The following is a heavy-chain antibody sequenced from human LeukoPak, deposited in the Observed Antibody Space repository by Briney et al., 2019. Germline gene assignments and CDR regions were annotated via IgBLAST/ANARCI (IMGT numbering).Heavy chain of an antibody. CDR2: VYTRGNT. Sequence: SETLSLTCTVSGGSLSNSYWSWIRQPAGEGLEWIGRVYTRGNTDYNPSLKSRVTMSIDTSKNQFSLKLSSVTAADTAVYYCARDIWNEGRWFDPWGQGTLVIVSS. CDR1: GGSLSNSY. CDR3: ARDIWNEGRWFDP. D-gene: IGHD1-1*01. J-gene: IGHJ5*02. V-gene: IGHV4-4*07.